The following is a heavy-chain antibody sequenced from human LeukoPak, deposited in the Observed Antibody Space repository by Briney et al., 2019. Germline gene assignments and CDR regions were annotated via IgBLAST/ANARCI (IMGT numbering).Heavy chain of an antibody. Sequence: GGSLRLSCAASGFTFSSYEMSWVRQAPGKGLEWVSYISSSGSTIYYADSVRGRFTISRDNAKKSLYLQMNSLRAEDTAVYYCARLVAAAGAPWYLDLWGRGTLVTVSS. D-gene: IGHD6-13*01. CDR2: ISSSGSTI. V-gene: IGHV3-48*03. CDR1: GFTFSSYE. J-gene: IGHJ2*01. CDR3: ARLVAAAGAPWYLDL.